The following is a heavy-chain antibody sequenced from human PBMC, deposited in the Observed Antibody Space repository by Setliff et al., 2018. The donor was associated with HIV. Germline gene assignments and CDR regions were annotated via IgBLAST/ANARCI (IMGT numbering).Heavy chain of an antibody. CDR2: IYASGVT. CDR3: ATRPAGSYWYGVFDF. D-gene: IGHD6-13*01. CDR1: GGSISSHY. V-gene: IGHV4-4*09. Sequence: SETLSLTCTVSGGSISSHYWSWIRQSPKTGLEWIGYIYASGVTSYNPFLKSRVTISIDTSKNQFSLKLNSMTAADTAVYYCATRPAGSYWYGVFDFWGRGMLVTVSS. J-gene: IGHJ4*02.